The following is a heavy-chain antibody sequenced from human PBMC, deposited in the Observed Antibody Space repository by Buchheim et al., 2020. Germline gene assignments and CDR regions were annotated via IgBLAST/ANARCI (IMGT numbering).Heavy chain of an antibody. V-gene: IGHV4-31*03. CDR3: ARVRPHYYDSSGYPLGDWYFDL. Sequence: QVQLQESGPGLVKPSQTLSLTCTVSGGSISSGGYYWSWIRQHPGKGLEWIGYIYYSGSTYSNPSLKSRVTISVDTSKNQFSLKLSSVTAADTAVYYCARVRPHYYDSSGYPLGDWYFDLWGRGTL. CDR2: IYYSGST. J-gene: IGHJ2*01. CDR1: GGSISSGGYY. D-gene: IGHD3-22*01.